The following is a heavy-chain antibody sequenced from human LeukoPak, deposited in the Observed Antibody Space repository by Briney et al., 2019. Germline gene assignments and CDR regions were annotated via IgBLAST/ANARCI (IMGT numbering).Heavy chain of an antibody. Sequence: SETLSLTCTVSGGSISSYYWSWIRQPPGKGLEWIGYIYYSGSTNYNPSLKSRVTISVDTSKNQFSLKLSSVTAADTAVYYCARQWGYYGSGTDAFDIWGQGTMVTVSS. J-gene: IGHJ3*02. V-gene: IGHV4-59*08. D-gene: IGHD3-10*01. CDR1: GGSISSYY. CDR3: ARQWGYYGSGTDAFDI. CDR2: IYYSGST.